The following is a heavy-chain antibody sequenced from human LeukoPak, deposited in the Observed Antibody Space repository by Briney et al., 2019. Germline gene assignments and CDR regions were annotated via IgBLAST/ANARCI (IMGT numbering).Heavy chain of an antibody. D-gene: IGHD2-2*01. CDR2: IYTSGST. J-gene: IGHJ4*02. V-gene: IGHV4-4*07. CDR1: GGSISSYY. CDR3: AREKCSSTSCRQIDY. Sequence: PSETLSLTCTVSGGSISSYYWSWIRQPAGKGLEWIGRIYTSGSTNYNPSLKSRVTMSVDTSKNQFSLKLSSVTAADTAVYYCAREKCSSTSCRQIDYWGQGTLVTVSS.